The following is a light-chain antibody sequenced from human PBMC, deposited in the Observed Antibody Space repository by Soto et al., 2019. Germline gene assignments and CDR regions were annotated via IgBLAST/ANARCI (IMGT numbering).Light chain of an antibody. J-gene: IGKJ3*01. V-gene: IGKV1-27*01. Sequence: DIQMTQSPSSLSASVGDRVTITCRASQGIANYLAWYQQKPGKVPKLLIYAASTLEPGAPSRFSGSGFGTDFTLGISSLQPEDFATYYCQKYNGAPFTFGPGTKVDIK. CDR1: QGIANY. CDR2: AAS. CDR3: QKYNGAPFT.